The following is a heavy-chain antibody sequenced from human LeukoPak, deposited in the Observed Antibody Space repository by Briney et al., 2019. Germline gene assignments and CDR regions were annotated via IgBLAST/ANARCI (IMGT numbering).Heavy chain of an antibody. CDR1: GYTLTELS. CDR3: ATLLLSSWYPRWFDP. D-gene: IGHD6-13*01. CDR2: FDPEDGET. Sequence: ASVKVSCKVSGYTLTELSMHWVRQAPGKGLEWMGGFDPEDGETIYAQKFQGRVTMTEDTSTDTAYMELSSLRSEDTAVYCCATLLLSSWYPRWFDPWGQGTLVTVSS. J-gene: IGHJ5*02. V-gene: IGHV1-24*01.